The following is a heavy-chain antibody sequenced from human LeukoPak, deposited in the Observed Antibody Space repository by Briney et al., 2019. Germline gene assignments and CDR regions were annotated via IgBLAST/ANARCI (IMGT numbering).Heavy chain of an antibody. CDR1: GGSISSDHYY. J-gene: IGHJ4*02. CDR3: ARDSFDGSGYRPFDF. V-gene: IGHV4-61*02. Sequence: PSETLSLTCTVSGGSISSDHYYWNWIRQPGGKGLEWIGRIYTGGSTNYNPSLKSRVTISIDTSKKQFSLKLSSVTAADTAVYYCARDSFDGSGYRPFDFWGQGTLVTVSS. CDR2: IYTGGST. D-gene: IGHD3-22*01.